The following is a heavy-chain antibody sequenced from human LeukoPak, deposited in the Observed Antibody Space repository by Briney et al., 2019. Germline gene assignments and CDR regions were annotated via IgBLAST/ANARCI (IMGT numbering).Heavy chain of an antibody. D-gene: IGHD2/OR15-2a*01. CDR3: ARVSRNFYYYYYMDV. CDR2: ISSSSSYI. J-gene: IGHJ6*03. CDR1: GFTFSSYS. V-gene: IGHV3-21*01. Sequence: PGGSLRLSCAASGFTFSSYSMNWVRQAPGKGLEWVSSISSSSSYIYYADSVKGRFTISRDNAKNSLYLQMNSLRAEDTAVYYCARVSRNFYYYYYMDVWGKGTTVTFSS.